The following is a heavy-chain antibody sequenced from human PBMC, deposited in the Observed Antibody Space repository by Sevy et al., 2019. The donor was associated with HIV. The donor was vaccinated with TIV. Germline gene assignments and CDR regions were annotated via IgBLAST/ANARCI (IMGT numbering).Heavy chain of an antibody. V-gene: IGHV4-61*01. CDR2: IYYSGST. D-gene: IGHD3-16*02. J-gene: IGHJ6*02. CDR1: GGSVSSGSYY. Sequence: ETLSLTCTVSGGSVSSGSYYWSWIRQPPGKGLEWIGYIYYSGSTNYNPSLKSRVTISVDTSKNQFSLKLSSVTAADTAVYYCASSSGDYIWGSYRAWYYYGMDVWGQGTTVTVSS. CDR3: ASSSGDYIWGSYRAWYYYGMDV.